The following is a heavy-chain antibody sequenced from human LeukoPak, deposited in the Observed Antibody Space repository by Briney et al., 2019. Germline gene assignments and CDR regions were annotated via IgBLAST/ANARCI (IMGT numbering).Heavy chain of an antibody. V-gene: IGHV4-31*03. CDR2: IYYSGST. J-gene: IGHJ6*02. CDR3: ARGQSGYSDLYYYYGMDV. D-gene: IGHD3-22*01. Sequence: TSETLSLTCTVSGGSISSGGYYWSWIRQHPGTGLEWIVYIYYSGSTYYNPSLKSRVTISVDTSKNQFSLKLSSVTAADTAVYYCARGQSGYSDLYYYYGMDVWGQGTTVTVSS. CDR1: GGSISSGGYY.